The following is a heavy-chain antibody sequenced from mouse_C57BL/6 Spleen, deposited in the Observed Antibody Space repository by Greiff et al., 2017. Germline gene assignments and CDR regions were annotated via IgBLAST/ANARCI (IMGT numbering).Heavy chain of an antibody. CDR2: ISYSGST. J-gene: IGHJ4*01. Sequence: EVQGVESGPGMVKPSQSLSLTCTVTGYSITSGYDWHWIRHFPGNKLEWMGYISYSGSTNYNPSLKSRISITHDTSKNHFFLKLNSVTTEDTATYYCARVGLGKDYAMDYWGQGTSVTVSS. V-gene: IGHV3-1*01. CDR1: GYSITSGYD. CDR3: ARVGLGKDYAMDY. D-gene: IGHD2-2*01.